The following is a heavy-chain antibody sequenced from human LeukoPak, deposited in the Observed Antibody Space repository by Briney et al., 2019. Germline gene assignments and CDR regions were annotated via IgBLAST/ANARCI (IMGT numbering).Heavy chain of an antibody. J-gene: IGHJ6*03. CDR3: ARGQDGGYDSGYMDV. D-gene: IGHD5-12*01. Sequence: ASVKVSCKASGYTFTSYGVNWVRQAPGQGLEWMGIINPSGGSTSYAQKFQGRVTMTRDMSTSTVYMELSSLRSEDTAVYYCARGQDGGYDSGYMDVWGKGTTVTVSS. CDR2: INPSGGST. V-gene: IGHV1-46*01. CDR1: GYTFTSYG.